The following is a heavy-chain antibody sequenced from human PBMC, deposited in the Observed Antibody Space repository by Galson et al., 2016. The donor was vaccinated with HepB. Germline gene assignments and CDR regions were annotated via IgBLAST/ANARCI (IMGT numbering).Heavy chain of an antibody. Sequence: SLRLSCAVSGFTFSAYYMNWVRQAPGKGLEWVSPTSGSRTRYYADSVRGRFTISRDNSKNTLSLQMNSLRAEDTAVYYCARDGPNWGKDLDYWGQGTQVTVSP. CDR1: GFTFSAYY. CDR3: ARDGPNWGKDLDY. V-gene: IGHV3-69-1*01. CDR2: TSGSRTR. D-gene: IGHD7-27*01. J-gene: IGHJ4*02.